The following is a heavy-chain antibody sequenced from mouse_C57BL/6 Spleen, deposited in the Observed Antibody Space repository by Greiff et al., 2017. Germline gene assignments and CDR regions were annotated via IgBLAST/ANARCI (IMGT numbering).Heavy chain of an antibody. CDR1: GYSITSGYY. J-gene: IGHJ1*03. D-gene: IGHD1-1*01. V-gene: IGHV3-6*01. CDR3: AKVTTGYFDV. Sequence: EVQLVESGPGLVKPSQSLSLTCSVTGYSITSGYYWNWIRQFPGNKLEWMGYISYDGSNNYNPSLKNRISITRDTSKNQFFLKLNSVTTEDTATYYCAKVTTGYFDVWGTGTTVTVSS. CDR2: ISYDGSN.